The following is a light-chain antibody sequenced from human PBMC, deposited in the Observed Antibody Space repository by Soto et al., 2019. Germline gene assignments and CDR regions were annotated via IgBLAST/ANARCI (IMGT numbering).Light chain of an antibody. CDR1: QSVSSSY. V-gene: IGKV3-20*01. CDR2: GES. J-gene: IGKJ2*01. CDR3: QQYGSSPTYT. Sequence: EIVLTQSPGTLSLSPRERATLSCRASQSVSSSYLAWYQQKPGQAPRLLIYGESSRATGIPDRFSGSGSGTDFTLTISRLEPEDFAVYYGQQYGSSPTYTCGQGTKLVIK.